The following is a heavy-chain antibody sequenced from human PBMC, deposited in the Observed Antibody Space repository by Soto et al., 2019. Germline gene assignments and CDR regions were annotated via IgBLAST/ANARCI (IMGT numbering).Heavy chain of an antibody. Sequence: SETLSLTCTVSGGSINISTSYWGWVRQPPGKGLEWIASLYYTGTTYYNPSLMSRVTISGDTSKNQFSLRVNSVTAADTAVYYCARAPTSSGWTFDYWGQGTLVTVSS. V-gene: IGHV4-39*01. D-gene: IGHD6-19*01. CDR2: LYYTGTT. CDR1: GGSINISTSY. CDR3: ARAPTSSGWTFDY. J-gene: IGHJ4*02.